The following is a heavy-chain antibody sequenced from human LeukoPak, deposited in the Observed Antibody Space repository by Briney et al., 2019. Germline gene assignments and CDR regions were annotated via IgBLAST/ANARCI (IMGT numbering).Heavy chain of an antibody. J-gene: IGHJ6*03. CDR1: GFTFSSYG. CDR2: IRYDGSNK. D-gene: IGHD6-13*01. CDR3: AKGYSSSWPTYYYYYYMDV. Sequence: PGGSLRLSCAASGFTFSSYGMHWVRQAPGKGLEWVAFIRYDGSNKYYADSVKGRFTISRDNSKNTLYLQMNSLRAEDTAVYYCAKGYSSSWPTYYYYYYMDVWGKGTTVTVSS. V-gene: IGHV3-30*02.